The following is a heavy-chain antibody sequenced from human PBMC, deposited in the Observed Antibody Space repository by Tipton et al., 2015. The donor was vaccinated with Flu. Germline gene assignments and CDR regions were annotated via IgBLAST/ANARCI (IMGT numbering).Heavy chain of an antibody. CDR2: ISGYNGNT. D-gene: IGHD4-17*01. J-gene: IGHJ4*02. CDR3: ARKEENGAYVYFDY. Sequence: QVQLVQSGAEVEKPGASVKVSCKTSGYTFIGYYLHWVRQAPGQGLELVGWISGYNGNTKYTQKFQGRVTMTADTPTTTAFMELTSLTSADTAMYYCARKEENGAYVYFDYWGQGTLVTVSS. CDR1: GYTFIGYY. V-gene: IGHV1-18*04.